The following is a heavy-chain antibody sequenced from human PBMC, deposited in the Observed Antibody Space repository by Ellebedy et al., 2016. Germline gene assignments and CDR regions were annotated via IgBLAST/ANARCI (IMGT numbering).Heavy chain of an antibody. CDR1: GFSVTSND. J-gene: IGHJ4*02. Sequence: GESLKISXAASGFSVTSNDMSWVRQAPGKGLELVSLIYGGGTSYYAESVKGRFTISRDNSKNTLYLQMNSLRAEDTAVYYCARESYYFDYWGQGTLVTVSS. D-gene: IGHD3-10*01. CDR2: IYGGGTS. CDR3: ARESYYFDY. V-gene: IGHV3-66*02.